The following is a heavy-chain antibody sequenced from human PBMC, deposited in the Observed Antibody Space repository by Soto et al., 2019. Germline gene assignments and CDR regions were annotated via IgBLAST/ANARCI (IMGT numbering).Heavy chain of an antibody. J-gene: IGHJ4*02. CDR1: NGSISGFY. D-gene: IGHD1-26*01. CDR2: IHYSGRT. V-gene: IGHV4-59*12. CDR3: VRVGVGIGNHFDS. Sequence: PSETLSLTCIVSNGSISGFYWTWVRQPPGKILEWIGYIHYSGRTDYNPSLTSRATMSVDTSKSQFSLNLKSITAADTAVYYCVRVGVGIGNHFDSWGRGTLVTVSS.